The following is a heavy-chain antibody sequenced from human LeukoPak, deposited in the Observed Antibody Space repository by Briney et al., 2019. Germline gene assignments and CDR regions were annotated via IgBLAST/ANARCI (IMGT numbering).Heavy chain of an antibody. J-gene: IGHJ4*02. D-gene: IGHD3-22*01. CDR1: GFSFSSYA. CDR3: AKVGSSGYLIGY. V-gene: IGHV3-23*01. CDR2: ISGSGGST. Sequence: GGSLRLSCAASGFSFSSYAMSWVRQAPGKGLEWVSAISGSGGSTYYADSVKGRFTISRDNSKNTLYLQMNSLRAEDTAVYYCAKVGSSGYLIGYWGQGTLVTVSS.